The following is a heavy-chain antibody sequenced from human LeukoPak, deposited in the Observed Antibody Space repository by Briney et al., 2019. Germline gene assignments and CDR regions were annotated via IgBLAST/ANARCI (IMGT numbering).Heavy chain of an antibody. D-gene: IGHD3-22*01. CDR3: ARTRSRGYYDSSGVFDY. Sequence: SQTLSLTCTVSGGSISSGGYYWSWIRQPPGKGLEWIGYIYHSGSTYYNPSLKSRVTISVDRSKNQFSLKLSSVTAADTAVYYCARTRSRGYYDSSGVFDYWGQGTLVTVSS. V-gene: IGHV4-30-2*01. CDR1: GGSISSGGYY. J-gene: IGHJ4*02. CDR2: IYHSGST.